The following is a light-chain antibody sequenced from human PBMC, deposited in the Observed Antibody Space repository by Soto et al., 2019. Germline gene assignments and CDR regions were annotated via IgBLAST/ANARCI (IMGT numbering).Light chain of an antibody. CDR2: WAS. CDR1: QSVLYSSNNKNY. V-gene: IGKV4-1*01. CDR3: QQYYSTPPS. Sequence: DIVMTQSPDSLAVSLGERATINCKSSQSVLYSSNNKNYLAWYQQKPGQPPKLLIYWASTRESGVPDRFSGSGSGTDFTLTISSLQAEYVAVYYCQQYYSTPPSFGQGTKVEI. J-gene: IGKJ1*01.